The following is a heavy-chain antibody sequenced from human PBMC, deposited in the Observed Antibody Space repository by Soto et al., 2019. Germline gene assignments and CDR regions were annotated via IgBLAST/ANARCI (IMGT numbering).Heavy chain of an antibody. CDR1: GYTFTSYA. D-gene: IGHD3-10*02. CDR2: INAGNGNT. CDR3: ARDPHRYGHNPPTTIFGP. Sequence: GASVKVSCKASGYTFTSYAMHWVRQAPGQRLEWMGWINAGNGNTKYSQKFQGRVTITRDTSASTAYMELSSLRSEDTAVYYCARDPHRYGHNPPTTIFGPWGQGNFVNVSS. V-gene: IGHV1-3*01. J-gene: IGHJ5*02.